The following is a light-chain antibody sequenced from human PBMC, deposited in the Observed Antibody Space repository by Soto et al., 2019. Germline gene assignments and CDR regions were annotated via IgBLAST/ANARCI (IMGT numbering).Light chain of an antibody. CDR1: QSISHF. CDR2: DAS. J-gene: IGKJ4*01. V-gene: IGKV3-11*01. Sequence: EILLTQSPATLSLSPGERATLSCRASQSISHFLACYQQKPGQSPRLLIYDASTRAPGIPARFSGSGSGTDFTLAISSLEPEDFAVYYCQQRGNWTLTFGGGTKVEIK. CDR3: QQRGNWTLT.